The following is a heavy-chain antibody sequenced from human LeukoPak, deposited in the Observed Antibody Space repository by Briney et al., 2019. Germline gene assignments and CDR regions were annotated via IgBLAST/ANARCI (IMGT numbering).Heavy chain of an antibody. J-gene: IGHJ4*02. CDR2: LTSSSSTI. Sequence: PGGSLTLSCAASGLTFTSYGLNWVRQAPGKGLEWVSFLTSSSSTIHYAASVRGRFTISRDNAKKILYLQMNSLRAEDTAVYYCARPVDTSMIAGFDLWGQGTLVTVSS. V-gene: IGHV3-48*01. CDR1: GLTFTSYG. D-gene: IGHD5-18*01. CDR3: ARPVDTSMIAGFDL.